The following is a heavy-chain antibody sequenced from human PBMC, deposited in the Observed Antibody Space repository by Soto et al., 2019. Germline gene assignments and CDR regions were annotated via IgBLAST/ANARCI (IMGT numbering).Heavy chain of an antibody. J-gene: IGHJ6*02. V-gene: IGHV3-21*02. CDR1: GFTFSRYG. CDR3: ARDPQQRLADSYYYGMDV. CDR2: ISGLSSYI. D-gene: IGHD6-25*01. Sequence: EVQLVESGGGLVKPGGSLRLSCAASGFTFSRYGMNWVRQVPGKGLELVSSISGLSSYIYYADSVKGRFTVSRDNAKNSLYVQMNSLRAEDTAVYYCARDPQQRLADSYYYGMDVWGQGTTVIVSS.